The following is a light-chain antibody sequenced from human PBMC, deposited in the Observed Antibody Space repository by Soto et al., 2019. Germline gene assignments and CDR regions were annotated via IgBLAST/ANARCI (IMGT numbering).Light chain of an antibody. J-gene: IGKJ4*01. V-gene: IGKV1-5*03. CDR2: KAS. CDR3: QQYDSFSLT. Sequence: DIQMTQSPSTLSASVGDRVTVTCRASQSISSWLAWYQQKPGKAPKLLIYKASSLESGVPSMFSGSGSGTEFTLTISSLQPDDFATYYCQQYDSFSLTFGGGTKVEIK. CDR1: QSISSW.